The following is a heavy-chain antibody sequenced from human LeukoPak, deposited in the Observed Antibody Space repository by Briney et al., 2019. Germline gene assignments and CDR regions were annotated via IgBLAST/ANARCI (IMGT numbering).Heavy chain of an antibody. D-gene: IGHD3-16*01. J-gene: IGHJ4*02. CDR2: IYYSGST. CDR3: ARDPGPFAGGPVY. Sequence: SETLSLTCTVSGGSISSRDYYWSWIRQPPGKGLEWIGYIYYSGSTYYNPSLKSRVTISVDTSKNQFSLKLSSVTAADTAVYYCARDPGPFAGGPVYWGQGTLVTVSS. CDR1: GGSISSRDYY. V-gene: IGHV4-30-4*08.